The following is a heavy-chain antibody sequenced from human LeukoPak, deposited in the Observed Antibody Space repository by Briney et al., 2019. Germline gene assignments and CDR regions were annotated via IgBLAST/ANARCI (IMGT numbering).Heavy chain of an antibody. D-gene: IGHD4-17*01. CDR2: IYTSGST. J-gene: IGHJ4*02. V-gene: IGHV4-61*02. Sequence: SQTLSLTCTVSGGSISGGSYYWSWIRQPAGKGLEWNGRIYTSGSTNYNPSLKSRVTISVDTSKNQFSLKLSSVTAADTAVYYCARDQGYGDPGYWGQGTLVTVSS. CDR3: ARDQGYGDPGY. CDR1: GGSISGGSYY.